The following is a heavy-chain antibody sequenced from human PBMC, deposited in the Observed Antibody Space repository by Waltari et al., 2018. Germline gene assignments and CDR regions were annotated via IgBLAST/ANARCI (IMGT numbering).Heavy chain of an antibody. CDR3: AKSPPVTSGGANYYFDY. V-gene: IGHV3-23*01. CDR1: GFTFTSHA. Sequence: EVQLLESGGGLVQPGGSLRISCAASGFTFTSHAMSWVRQAPGKGREWFSGITGSGGSTYYADSVKGRFTISRDNSKNTLYLQMNSLGAEDTAVYYCAKSPPVTSGGANYYFDYWGQGTLVTVSS. J-gene: IGHJ4*02. CDR2: ITGSGGST. D-gene: IGHD3-16*01.